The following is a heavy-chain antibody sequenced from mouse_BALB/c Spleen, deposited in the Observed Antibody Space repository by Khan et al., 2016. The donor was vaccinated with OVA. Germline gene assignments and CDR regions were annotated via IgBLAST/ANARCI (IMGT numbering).Heavy chain of an antibody. J-gene: IGHJ3*01. Sequence: QVQLKESGAELVKPGASVKLSCKTSGYTFTNYWIQWVKQRPGQGLGWIGQIFPGTGTTYSNENFKAKATLTVDTSSSTAYMHLSSLTSEDSAVYFCARGYFGNYEFAYWGQGALVTVSA. D-gene: IGHD2-1*01. CDR3: ARGYFGNYEFAY. V-gene: IGHV1S132*01. CDR2: IFPGTGTT. CDR1: GYTFTNYW.